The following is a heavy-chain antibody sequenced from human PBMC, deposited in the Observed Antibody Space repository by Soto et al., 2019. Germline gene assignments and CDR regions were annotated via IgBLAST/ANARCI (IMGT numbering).Heavy chain of an antibody. Sequence: SETLSLTCAAYGGPFNGYYWSWIRQPPGKGLEWIGEINHSGSGNYNPSLKSRVTISLDTSKSQFSLKLDSVTAADTAVYYCARVVRGWHPHFDSWGQGTLVTVSS. CDR2: INHSGSG. V-gene: IGHV4-34*01. CDR3: ARVVRGWHPHFDS. J-gene: IGHJ4*02. D-gene: IGHD2-21*01. CDR1: GGPFNGYY.